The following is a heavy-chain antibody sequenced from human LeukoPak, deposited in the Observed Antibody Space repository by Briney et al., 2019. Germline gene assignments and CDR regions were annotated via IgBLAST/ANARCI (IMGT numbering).Heavy chain of an antibody. V-gene: IGHV3-48*01. J-gene: IGHJ6*04. Sequence: QPGGSLRLSCAASGFTFSSYSMNWVRQAPGKGLEWVSYIRSSSSTIYYADSVKGRFTVSRDNAKNSLYLQINSLRAEDTAVYYCAAEGMDVWGKGTTVTVSS. CDR3: AAEGMDV. CDR2: IRSSSSTI. CDR1: GFTFSSYS.